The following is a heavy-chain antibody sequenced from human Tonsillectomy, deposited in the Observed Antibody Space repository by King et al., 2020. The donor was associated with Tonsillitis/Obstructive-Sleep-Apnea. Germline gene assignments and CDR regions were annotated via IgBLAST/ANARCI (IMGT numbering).Heavy chain of an antibody. Sequence: QLQESGPGLVKPSETLSLTCTVSGGSISSYYWSWIRQPPGKGLEWIGYIYYSGSTNYNPSLKSRVTISVDTSKNQFSLKLSSVTAADTAVYYCARAPYSGYDYTFDYWGQGTLVTVSS. J-gene: IGHJ4*02. CDR3: ARAPYSGYDYTFDY. D-gene: IGHD5-12*01. V-gene: IGHV4-59*13. CDR1: GGSISSYY. CDR2: IYYSGST.